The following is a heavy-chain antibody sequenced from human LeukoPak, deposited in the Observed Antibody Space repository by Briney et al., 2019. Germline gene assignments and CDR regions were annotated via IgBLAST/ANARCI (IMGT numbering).Heavy chain of an antibody. J-gene: IGHJ4*02. D-gene: IGHD5-18*01. CDR2: INPNTGVT. CDR3: ARTWIQLSTPDFDL. CDR1: GYTFSGHY. Sequence: RASVKVSCKASGYTFSGHYLHWVRQAPGQGLEWMGRINPNTGVTQYTENFQGRVTMTGDTSISTAYMELNGLRSDDTAIYYCARTWIQLSTPDFDLWGQGTLVTVSS. V-gene: IGHV1-2*06.